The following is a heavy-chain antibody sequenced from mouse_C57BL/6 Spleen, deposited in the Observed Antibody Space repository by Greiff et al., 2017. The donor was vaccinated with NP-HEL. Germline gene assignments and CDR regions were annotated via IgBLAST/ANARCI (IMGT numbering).Heavy chain of an antibody. Sequence: VQVVESGPGLVAPSQSLSITCTVSGFSLTSYGVHWVRQPPGQGLEWLVVIWSDGSTTYNSALKSRLSISKDNSKSQVFLKMNSLQTDDTAMYYCARHGANLNWDGAMDYWGQGTSVTVSS. J-gene: IGHJ4*01. CDR3: ARHGANLNWDGAMDY. V-gene: IGHV2-6-1*01. CDR1: GFSLTSYG. D-gene: IGHD4-1*02. CDR2: IWSDGST.